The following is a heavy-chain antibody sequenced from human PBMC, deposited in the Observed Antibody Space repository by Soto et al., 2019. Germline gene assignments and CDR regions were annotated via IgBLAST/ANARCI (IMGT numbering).Heavy chain of an antibody. CDR3: ARGGSSSSAPIYYYGMDV. Sequence: EVQLVESGGGLVQPGGSLRLSCAASGFTFSSYWMSWVRQAPGKGLEWVANIKQDGSEKYYVDSVKGRFTISRDNAKNSLYLKMNILRAEDTAVYYCARGGSSSSAPIYYYGMDVWGQGTTVTVSS. J-gene: IGHJ6*02. D-gene: IGHD6-6*01. V-gene: IGHV3-7*01. CDR1: GFTFSSYW. CDR2: IKQDGSEK.